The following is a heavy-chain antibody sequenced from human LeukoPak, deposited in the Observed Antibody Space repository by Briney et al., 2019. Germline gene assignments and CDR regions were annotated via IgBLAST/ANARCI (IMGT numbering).Heavy chain of an antibody. CDR2: TYYRSKWYN. J-gene: IGHJ6*02. CDR3: AREPLSPGTGPYYYYYGMDV. D-gene: IGHD3-10*01. Sequence: SQTLSLTCAISGDSVSSNSAAWNWIRQSPSRGLEWLGRTYYRSKWYNDYAVSVKSRITINPDTSKNQFSLQLNSVTPEGTAVYYCAREPLSPGTGPYYYYYGMDVWGQGTTVTVSS. V-gene: IGHV6-1*01. CDR1: GDSVSSNSAA.